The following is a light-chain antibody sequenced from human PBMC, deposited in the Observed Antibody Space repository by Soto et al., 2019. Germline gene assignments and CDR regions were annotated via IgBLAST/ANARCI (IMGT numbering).Light chain of an antibody. CDR3: QQYGNSRWT. J-gene: IGKJ1*01. Sequence: EIVLTQSPDTLSLSPGERATLSSRASQCVSSSYLAWYQQTPGQAPRLLIYGTSNRATGIPDRFSGSGSGTDFTLTISRLEPEDFAVYYCQQYGNSRWTFGQGTKVDI. CDR1: QCVSSSY. V-gene: IGKV3-20*01. CDR2: GTS.